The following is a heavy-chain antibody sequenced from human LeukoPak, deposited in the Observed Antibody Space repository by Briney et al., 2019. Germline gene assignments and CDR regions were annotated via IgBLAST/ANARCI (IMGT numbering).Heavy chain of an antibody. J-gene: IGHJ3*01. D-gene: IGHD5-24*01. Sequence: PGGSLRLSCAASGFTLSNSAMTWVRQAPGKGLGWVSGFSATDGNANYADSVKGRFTISRDNSKNTVHLQMNSLRPEDTALYYCAKGGRGGYNIAFDVWGQGTMVILSS. CDR2: FSATDGNA. CDR1: GFTLSNSA. V-gene: IGHV3-23*01. CDR3: AKGGRGGYNIAFDV.